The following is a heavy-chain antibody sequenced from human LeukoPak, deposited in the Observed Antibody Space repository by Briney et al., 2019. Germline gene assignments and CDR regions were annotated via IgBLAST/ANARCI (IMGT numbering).Heavy chain of an antibody. J-gene: IGHJ6*02. CDR2: ISAYNGNT. V-gene: IGHV1-18*01. CDR1: GYTFTSYD. D-gene: IGHD2-21*02. CDR3: ARSFDYWNIVVVTAPPYGMDV. Sequence: GASVKVSCKASGYTFTSYDISWVRQATGQGLEWMGWISAYNGNTNYAQKLQGRVTMTTDTSTSTAYMELRSLRSDDTAVYYCARSFDYWNIVVVTAPPYGMDVWGQGTTVTVSS.